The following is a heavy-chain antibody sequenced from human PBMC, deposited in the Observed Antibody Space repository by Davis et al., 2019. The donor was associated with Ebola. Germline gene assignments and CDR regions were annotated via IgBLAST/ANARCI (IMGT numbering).Heavy chain of an antibody. D-gene: IGHD5-18*01. CDR2: ANSDGSTT. Sequence: GESLKISCAASGFTFINYWMHWVRQAPGKGLEWVPRANSDGSTTGYGDSVKGRFTISRDNARNTLYLQMNSLRAEDTAVYYCSREVRGGFSPMDLWGTGTTVTVSS. J-gene: IGHJ6*04. CDR3: SREVRGGFSPMDL. V-gene: IGHV3-74*01. CDR1: GFTFINYW.